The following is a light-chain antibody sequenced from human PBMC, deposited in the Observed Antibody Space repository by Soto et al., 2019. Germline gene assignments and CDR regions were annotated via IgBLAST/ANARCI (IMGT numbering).Light chain of an antibody. Sequence: SVLAQSPVTLSFSPCDIATLSCSSSQSVSSSYLAWYQQKPGQAPRLLIYDASSRASGIPDRFSGSGSGTDFTLTISRLEPEDFAVYYCQQYGSSSLTFGGGTKVDIK. J-gene: IGKJ4*01. V-gene: IGKV3-20*01. CDR3: QQYGSSSLT. CDR1: QSVSSSY. CDR2: DAS.